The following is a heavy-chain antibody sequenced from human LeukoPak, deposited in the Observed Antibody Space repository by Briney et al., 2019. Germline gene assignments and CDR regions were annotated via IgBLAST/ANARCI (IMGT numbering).Heavy chain of an antibody. Sequence: AGGSLTLSCAASGFTFSSYWMHWLRQAPGKGRVWVSRINSDGSSTSYADSGKGRFTIPRDNAKNTLYLQMNSLRAEDTAVYYCARDYSLEVDYWGQGTLVTVSS. CDR3: ARDYSLEVDY. D-gene: IGHD1-26*01. CDR1: GFTFSSYW. J-gene: IGHJ4*02. V-gene: IGHV3-74*01. CDR2: INSDGSST.